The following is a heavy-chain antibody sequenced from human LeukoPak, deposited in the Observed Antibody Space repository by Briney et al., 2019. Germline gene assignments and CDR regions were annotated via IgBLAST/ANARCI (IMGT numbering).Heavy chain of an antibody. V-gene: IGHV4-59*01. Sequence: SETLSFTCTVSGGSISSYYWSWIRQPPGKGLEWIGYIYYSGSTNYNPSLKSRVTISVDTSKNQFSLKLSSVTAADTAVYYCARDPPSGDYPNPPIWGQGTMVTVSS. CDR2: IYYSGST. D-gene: IGHD4-17*01. CDR3: ARDPPSGDYPNPPI. J-gene: IGHJ3*02. CDR1: GGSISSYY.